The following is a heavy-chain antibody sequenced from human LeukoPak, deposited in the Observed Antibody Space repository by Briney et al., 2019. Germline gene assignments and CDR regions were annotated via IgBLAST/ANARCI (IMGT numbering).Heavy chain of an antibody. CDR1: GGSISSYY. D-gene: IGHD2-8*02. Sequence: PSETLSLTCSVSGGSISSYYWGWIRQPPGKGLEWIGSMYYSGSTYYNPSLRSRVTLLLDTSENEFSLQLRSVTSADTAVYFCARGVRSLFVVSTFDSWGQGILVTVSS. CDR2: MYYSGST. V-gene: IGHV4-39*07. CDR3: ARGVRSLFVVSTFDS. J-gene: IGHJ4*02.